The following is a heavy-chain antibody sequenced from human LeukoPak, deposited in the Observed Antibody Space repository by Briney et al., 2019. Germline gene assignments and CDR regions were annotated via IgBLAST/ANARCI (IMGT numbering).Heavy chain of an antibody. D-gene: IGHD3-10*01. V-gene: IGHV4-34*01. J-gene: IGHJ4*02. CDR1: GGSFSGYY. Sequence: SETLSLTCAVCGGSFSGYYWSWIRQPPGKGLEWIGEINHSGSTNYNPSLKSRVTISVDTSKNQFSLKLSSVTAADTAVYYCATLPYYYGSGSLYWGQGTLVTVSS. CDR2: INHSGST. CDR3: ATLPYYYGSGSLY.